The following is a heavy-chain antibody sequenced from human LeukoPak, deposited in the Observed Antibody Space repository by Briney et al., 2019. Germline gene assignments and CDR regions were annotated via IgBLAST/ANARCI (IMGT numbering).Heavy chain of an antibody. Sequence: GGSLRLSCAASGFTXSSXXXXWVXQXXXXXXXWVSAISGSGGSTYYADSVKGRFTISRDNSKNTLYLQMNSLRAEDTAVYYCAKDSRKLEPYLWGQGTLVTVSS. CDR1: GFTXSSXX. D-gene: IGHD1-1*01. J-gene: IGHJ5*02. V-gene: IGHV3-23*01. CDR2: ISGSGGST. CDR3: AKDSRKLEPYL.